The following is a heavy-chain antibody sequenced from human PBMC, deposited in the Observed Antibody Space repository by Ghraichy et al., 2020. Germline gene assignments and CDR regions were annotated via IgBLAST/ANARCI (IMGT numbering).Heavy chain of an antibody. CDR1: GYTFISYD. J-gene: IGHJ4*02. Sequence: ASVKVSCKASGYTFISYDISWVRQAPGQGLEWMGWISAYNGNTNYAQKLQGRVTMTTATSTSTAYMDLRSLRSDDTAVYYCARVGDDSSDYMDYWGQGTLVTVSP. CDR3: ARVGDDSSDYMDY. CDR2: ISAYNGNT. D-gene: IGHD3-22*01. V-gene: IGHV1-18*01.